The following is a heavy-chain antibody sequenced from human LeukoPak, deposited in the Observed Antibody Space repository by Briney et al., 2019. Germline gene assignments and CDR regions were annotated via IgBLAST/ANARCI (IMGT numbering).Heavy chain of an antibody. CDR2: IYHSGST. CDR1: GYSISSGYY. V-gene: IGHV4-38-2*02. CDR3: ARDASGDYRNDY. Sequence: ASETLSLTCTVSGYSISSGYYWGWIRQPPGKGLEWIGSIYHSGSTYYNPSLKSRVTISVDTSKNQFSLKLSSVTAADTALYYCARDASGDYRNDYWGQGTLVTVSS. J-gene: IGHJ4*02. D-gene: IGHD4-17*01.